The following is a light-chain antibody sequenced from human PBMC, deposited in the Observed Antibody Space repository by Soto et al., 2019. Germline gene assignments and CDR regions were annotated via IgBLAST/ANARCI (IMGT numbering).Light chain of an antibody. CDR2: TTS. Sequence: DIQMTQSPSSLSASVGDRVTITCRASQSISRYLNWYQQKPGTAPKLLIYTTSSLQSGVPSRFSGSGSGTDFTLTISSLQPEDFGTYYCQQTYSTPPITFGQGTRLEI. CDR1: QSISRY. V-gene: IGKV1-39*01. J-gene: IGKJ5*01. CDR3: QQTYSTPPIT.